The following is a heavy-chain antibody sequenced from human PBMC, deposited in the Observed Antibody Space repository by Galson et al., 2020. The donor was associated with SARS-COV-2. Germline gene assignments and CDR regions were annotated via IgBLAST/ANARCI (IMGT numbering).Heavy chain of an antibody. V-gene: IGHV4-59*08. CDR3: AKLAEGRRSSEDY. CDR2: IPYSGST. J-gene: IGHJ4*02. Sequence: ETSETLSLTCAVSIGSMTSHYWSWIRQAPGKGLEWIGYIPYSGSTTYNPSLKSRVTISIDTSKTQFSLKLTSVTAADTALYYCAKLAEGRRSSEDYWGQGTLVTVSS. D-gene: IGHD1-26*01. CDR1: IGSMTSHY.